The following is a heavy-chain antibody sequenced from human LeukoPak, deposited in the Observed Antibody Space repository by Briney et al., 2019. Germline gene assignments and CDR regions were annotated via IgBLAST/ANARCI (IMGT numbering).Heavy chain of an antibody. CDR3: ARDRAVRYFDY. V-gene: IGHV3-33*01. D-gene: IGHD3-16*02. CDR1: GFTFSNHC. Sequence: PGGSLRLSCAASGFTFSNHCMHWVRQAPGKGLEWVALIWYDGTKKYYADSVKGRLTISRDNSKNTLYMEMNSLRAEDTAVYYCARDRAVRYFDYWGQGTLVTVSS. CDR2: IWYDGTKK. J-gene: IGHJ4*02.